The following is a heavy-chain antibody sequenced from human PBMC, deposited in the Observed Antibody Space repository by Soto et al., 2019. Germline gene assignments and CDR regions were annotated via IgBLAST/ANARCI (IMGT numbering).Heavy chain of an antibody. J-gene: IGHJ3*02. CDR1: GFTFTSSA. Sequence: SVKVSCKASGFTFTSSAMQWVRQARGQRLEWIGWIVVGSGNTNYAQKFQERVTITRDMSTSTAYMELGSLRSEDTAVYYCAACSSGPLRGWYSFHRSWAFDIWGQGTMVTVSS. D-gene: IGHD6-19*01. CDR2: IVVGSGNT. V-gene: IGHV1-58*02. CDR3: AACSSGPLRGWYSFHRSWAFDI.